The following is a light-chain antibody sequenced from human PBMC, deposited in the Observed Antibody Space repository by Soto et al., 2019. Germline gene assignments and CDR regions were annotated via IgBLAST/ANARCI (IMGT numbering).Light chain of an antibody. V-gene: IGLV6-57*01. Sequence: NFMLTQPHSVSESPGKTVTISRTRSSGSIASSYVQWYQLRPGSFPTTVIYEDDQRTAGVPDRFSGSVDTSSNSASLTISGLETEDEADYYCQSYDTTLLVFGGGTKLTVL. J-gene: IGLJ2*01. CDR1: SGSIASSY. CDR3: QSYDTTLLV. CDR2: EDD.